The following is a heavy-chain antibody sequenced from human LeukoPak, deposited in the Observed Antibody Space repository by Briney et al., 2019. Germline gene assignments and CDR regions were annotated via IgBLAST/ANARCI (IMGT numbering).Heavy chain of an antibody. J-gene: IGHJ4*02. D-gene: IGHD5-18*01. V-gene: IGHV3-48*01. CDR3: ARDISTDTAMVFDY. CDR2: ISSSSSTI. Sequence: PGGSLRLSCAASGFTSSSYSMSWVRQAPGKGLEWVSYISSSSSTIYYADSVKGRFTISRDNAKNSLYLQMNSLRAEDTAVYYCARDISTDTAMVFDYWGQGTLVTVSS. CDR1: GFTSSSYS.